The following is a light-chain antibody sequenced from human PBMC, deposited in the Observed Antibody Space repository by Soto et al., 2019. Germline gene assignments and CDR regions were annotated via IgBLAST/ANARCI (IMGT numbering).Light chain of an antibody. CDR2: GAS. V-gene: IGKV3-20*01. CDR3: QQYDSSVT. Sequence: EIVLTQSPGSLSLSPGERATLSCRASQSVDSRFLAWYQQRPGQAPRLLIYGASRRATGIPDRFTGSGSGTDFSLTISGLEPEDFALYYWQQYDSSVTFGLGTKVEIK. CDR1: QSVDSRF. J-gene: IGKJ1*01.